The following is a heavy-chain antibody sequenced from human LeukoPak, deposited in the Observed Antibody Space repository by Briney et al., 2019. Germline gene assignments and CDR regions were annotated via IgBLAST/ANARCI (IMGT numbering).Heavy chain of an antibody. Sequence: ASVTVSCKASGYTFTSYGISWVRQAPGQGLEWMGWISAYNGNTNYAQKLQGRVTMTTDTSTSTAYMELRSLRSDDTAVYYCARDLSIAAAGIGAYWGQGTLVTVSS. V-gene: IGHV1-18*04. J-gene: IGHJ4*02. CDR3: ARDLSIAAAGIGAY. CDR2: ISAYNGNT. CDR1: GYTFTSYG. D-gene: IGHD6-13*01.